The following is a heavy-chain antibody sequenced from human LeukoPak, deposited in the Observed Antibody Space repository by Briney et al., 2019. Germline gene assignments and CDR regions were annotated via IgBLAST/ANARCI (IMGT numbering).Heavy chain of an antibody. CDR1: GGSISNYY. D-gene: IGHD3-10*01. J-gene: IGHJ4*02. V-gene: IGHV4-59*01. Sequence: SETLSLTCTVSGGSISNYYWSWIRQPPGKGLEWIGYIYSSGSTNYNPSLKSRVTISVDTSKNQFSLKLSSVTAADTAVYYCARGPLWFGELPDDYWGQGTLVTVSS. CDR2: IYSSGST. CDR3: ARGPLWFGELPDDY.